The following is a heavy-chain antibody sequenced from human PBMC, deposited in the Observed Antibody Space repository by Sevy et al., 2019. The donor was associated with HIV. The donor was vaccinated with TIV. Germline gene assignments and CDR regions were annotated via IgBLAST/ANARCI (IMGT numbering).Heavy chain of an antibody. CDR1: GFTVSSNY. D-gene: IGHD1-26*01. V-gene: IGHV3-53*01. J-gene: IGHJ6*02. CDR2: IYSGGST. CDR3: ARESGGYYYYGMDV. Sequence: GGSLRLSCAASGFTVSSNYMSWVRQAPGKGLEWVSVIYSGGSTYYADSVTGRFTISRDNSKNTLYLQMNSLRAEDTAVYYWARESGGYYYYGMDVWGQGTTVTVSS.